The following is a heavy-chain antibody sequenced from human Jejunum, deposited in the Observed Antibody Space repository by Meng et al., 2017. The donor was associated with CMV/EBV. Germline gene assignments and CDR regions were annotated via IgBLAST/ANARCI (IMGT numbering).Heavy chain of an antibody. CDR1: GYSISRGYY. Sequence: VSGYSISRGYYWGWIRQPPGKGLEWIGSMSHSGDRFYNPSLKSRVTISMDTSKNQFSLKVNSVTAADTAVYFCARDLVFGGESGEYWGQGMLVTVSS. J-gene: IGHJ4*02. V-gene: IGHV4-38-2*02. CDR2: MSHSGDR. D-gene: IGHD3-3*01. CDR3: ARDLVFGGESGEY.